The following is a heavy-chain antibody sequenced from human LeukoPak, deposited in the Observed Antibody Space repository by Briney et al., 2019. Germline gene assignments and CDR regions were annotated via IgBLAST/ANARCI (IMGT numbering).Heavy chain of an antibody. Sequence: ASVNVSCKVSGYTLTELSMHWVRQAPGKGLEWMGGFDPEDGETIYAQKFQGRVTMTEDTSTDTAYMELSSLRSEDTAVYYCATGGSSSSPFRYWGQGTLVTVSS. D-gene: IGHD6-13*01. V-gene: IGHV1-24*01. CDR1: GYTLTELS. CDR2: FDPEDGET. CDR3: ATGGSSSSPFRY. J-gene: IGHJ4*02.